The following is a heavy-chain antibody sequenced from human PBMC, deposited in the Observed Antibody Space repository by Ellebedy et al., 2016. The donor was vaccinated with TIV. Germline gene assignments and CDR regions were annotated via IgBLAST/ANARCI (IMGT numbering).Heavy chain of an antibody. CDR3: AREPAEFDS. J-gene: IGHJ4*02. Sequence: PGGSLRLSCAASGFTFTDYYMSWIRQAPGKGLEWVAHISSSGNTIYYRDSVKGRFIISRDNSRNSLSLQMSSLRADDTAVYYCAREPAEFDSWGQGILVTVSS. CDR2: ISSSGNTI. V-gene: IGHV3-11*01. CDR1: GFTFTDYY.